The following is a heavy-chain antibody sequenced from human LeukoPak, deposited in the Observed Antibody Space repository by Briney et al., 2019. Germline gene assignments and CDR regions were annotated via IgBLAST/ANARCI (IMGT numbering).Heavy chain of an antibody. CDR2: INPSGGST. J-gene: IGHJ4*02. CDR1: GYTFTSYF. V-gene: IGHV1-46*01. CDR3: ARVGTFYYDSSVYYYDY. D-gene: IGHD3-22*01. Sequence: ASVKVSCKASGYTFTSYFMHWVQQAPGQGLEWMGIINPSGGSTGYAQKFQGRVTMTRDMSTSTVYMELSSLRSEDTAVYYCARVGTFYYDSSVYYYDYWGQGTLVTVSS.